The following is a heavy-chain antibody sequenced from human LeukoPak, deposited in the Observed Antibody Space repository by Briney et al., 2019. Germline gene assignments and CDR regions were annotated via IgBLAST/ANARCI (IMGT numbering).Heavy chain of an antibody. V-gene: IGHV6-1*01. J-gene: IGHJ3*02. CDR2: TYYRSKWYN. D-gene: IGHD6-19*01. Sequence: SQTLLLTCAISGDSVSSNSAAWNWIRQSPSRGLEWLGRTYYRSKWYNDYAVSVKSRITINPDTSKNQFSLQLNSVTPEDTAVYYCAREIVKQWLVRKAQIDIWGQGTMVTVSS. CDR1: GDSVSSNSAA. CDR3: AREIVKQWLVRKAQIDI.